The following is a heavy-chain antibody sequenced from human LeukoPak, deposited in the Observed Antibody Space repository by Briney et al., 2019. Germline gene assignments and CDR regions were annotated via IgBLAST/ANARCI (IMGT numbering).Heavy chain of an antibody. D-gene: IGHD3-10*01. CDR2: INPNSGGT. CDR3: AREWGYGSGSYFDP. CDR1: GYTFTGYY. J-gene: IGHJ5*02. V-gene: IGHV1-2*02. Sequence: ASVKVSCKASGYTFTGYYMHWVRQAPGQGLEWMGWINPNSGGTNYAQKFQGRVTMTRDTSIGTAYMELSRLRSDDTAVYYCAREWGYGSGSYFDPWGQGTLVTVSS.